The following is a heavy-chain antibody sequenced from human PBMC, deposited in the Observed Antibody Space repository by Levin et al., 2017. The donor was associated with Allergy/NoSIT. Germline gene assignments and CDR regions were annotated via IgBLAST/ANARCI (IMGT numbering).Heavy chain of an antibody. J-gene: IGHJ5*02. CDR2: INHSGST. V-gene: IGHV4-34*01. CDR1: GGSFSGYY. CDR3: ARAWGYCSSTSCRRKFDP. D-gene: IGHD2-2*01. Sequence: SETLSLTCAVYGGSFSGYYWSWIRQPPGKGLEWIGEINHSGSTNYNPSLKSRVTISVDTSKNQFSLKLSSVTAADTAVYYCARAWGYCSSTSCRRKFDPWGQGTLVTVSS.